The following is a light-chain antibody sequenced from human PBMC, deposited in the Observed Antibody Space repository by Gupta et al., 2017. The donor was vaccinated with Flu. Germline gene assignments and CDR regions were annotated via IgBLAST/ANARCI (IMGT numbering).Light chain of an antibody. J-gene: IGKJ2*01. CDR3: QQRNNWPRT. V-gene: IGKV3-11*01. CDR1: QSVSSY. CDR2: EAS. Sequence: PDTLTLSPGERATHSVMASQSVSSYLGWYQQKPGQAPRLLIYEASNRATGIPARFSGSGSGTDFILTISSLEPEEFAVYYCQQRNNWPRTFGQGTRVEIK.